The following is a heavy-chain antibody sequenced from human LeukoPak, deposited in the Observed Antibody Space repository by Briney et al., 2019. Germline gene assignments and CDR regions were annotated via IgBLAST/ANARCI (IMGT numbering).Heavy chain of an antibody. D-gene: IGHD1-26*01. CDR1: GYTFTSYD. V-gene: IGHV1-8*01. J-gene: IGHJ5*02. CDR2: MNPNSGNT. CDR3: ARGVGWMTSTLRFDP. Sequence: ASVKVSCKASGYTFTSYDINWVRQATGQGLEWMGWMNPNSGNTGYAQKFQGRVTMTRNTSISTAYMELSSVRSEDTAVYYCARGVGWMTSTLRFDPWGQGTLVTVSS.